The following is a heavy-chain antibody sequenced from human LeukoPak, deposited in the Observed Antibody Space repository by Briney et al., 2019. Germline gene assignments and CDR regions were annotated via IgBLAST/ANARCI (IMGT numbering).Heavy chain of an antibody. V-gene: IGHV4-59*01. J-gene: IGHJ6*03. Sequence: SETLSLTCTVSGGSISSYYWSWIRQPPGKGLEWIGCIYYSGSTNYNPSLKSRVTISVDTSKNQFSLKLSSVTAADTAVYYCARNYYYMDVWGKGTTVTVSS. CDR1: GGSISSYY. CDR3: ARNYYYMDV. CDR2: IYYSGST.